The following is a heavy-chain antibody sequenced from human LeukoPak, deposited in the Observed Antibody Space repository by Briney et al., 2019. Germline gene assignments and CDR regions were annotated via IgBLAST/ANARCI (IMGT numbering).Heavy chain of an antibody. V-gene: IGHV3-53*01. CDR3: AKKMVPAGIAAAADY. CDR1: GFTVSSNS. J-gene: IGHJ4*02. D-gene: IGHD6-13*01. Sequence: GGSLRLSCTVSGFTVSSNSMGWVRQAPGKGLEWVSFIYSDNTHYADSVKGRFTISRDNSKNTLYLQMNSLRAEDTAVYYCAKKMVPAGIAAAADYWGQGTLVTVSS. CDR2: IYSDNT.